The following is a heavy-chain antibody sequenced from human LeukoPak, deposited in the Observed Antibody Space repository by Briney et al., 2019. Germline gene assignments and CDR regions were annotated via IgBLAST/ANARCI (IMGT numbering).Heavy chain of an antibody. V-gene: IGHV4-34*01. Sequence: SETLSLTCAVYGGFFSGYYWSWIRQPPGKGLEWIGEINHSGSTNYNPSLKSRVTISVDTSKNQFSLKLSSVTAADTAVYYCARGPFYSSPDYWGQGTLVTVSS. J-gene: IGHJ4*02. CDR1: GGFFSGYY. CDR2: INHSGST. CDR3: ARGPFYSSPDY. D-gene: IGHD3-3*02.